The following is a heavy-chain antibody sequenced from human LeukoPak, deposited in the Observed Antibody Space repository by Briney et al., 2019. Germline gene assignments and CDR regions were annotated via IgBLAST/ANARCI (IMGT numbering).Heavy chain of an antibody. CDR3: ARDADSSSWYRIY. CDR2: IYYSGST. Sequence: SETLSLTCTVSGGSISTYYWNWIRQPPGKGLEWIGYIYYSGSTTYNPSLKSRVSISVDTSKNQFSLKLSSVTAADTAVYYCARDADSSSWYRIYWGQGTLVTVSS. CDR1: GGSISTYY. V-gene: IGHV4-59*12. J-gene: IGHJ4*02. D-gene: IGHD6-13*01.